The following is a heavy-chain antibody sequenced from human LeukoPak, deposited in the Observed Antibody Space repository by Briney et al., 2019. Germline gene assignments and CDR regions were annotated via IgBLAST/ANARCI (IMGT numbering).Heavy chain of an antibody. D-gene: IGHD6-19*01. V-gene: IGHV3-66*01. J-gene: IGHJ4*02. CDR2: IDSDDTT. CDR1: GFTVTSNY. Sequence: PGGSLRLSCAASGFTVTSNYMSGVRQAPGKGLEWVSVIDSDDTTHYADSVKGRFTISRDNSKNTLYLQMNSLRVEDTAVYYCARDSSGWYFAYWGQGTLVTVSS. CDR3: ARDSSGWYFAY.